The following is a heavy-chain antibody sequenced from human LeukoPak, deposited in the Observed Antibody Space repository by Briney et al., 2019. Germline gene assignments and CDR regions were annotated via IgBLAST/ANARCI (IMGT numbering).Heavy chain of an antibody. CDR3: ARTNLRGFDY. J-gene: IGHJ4*02. D-gene: IGHD1-14*01. Sequence: GGSLRLSCVASGFTFSSYSMNWVRQAPGKGLEWVSFITASSSSIYYADSLKGRFTISRDNAKNSLYLQMNSLSAEDTALYYCARTNLRGFDYWGQGTLVTVSS. CDR2: ITASSSSI. V-gene: IGHV3-48*01. CDR1: GFTFSSYS.